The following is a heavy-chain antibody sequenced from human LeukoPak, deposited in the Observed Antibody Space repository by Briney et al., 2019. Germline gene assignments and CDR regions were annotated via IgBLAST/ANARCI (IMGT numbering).Heavy chain of an antibody. V-gene: IGHV4-39*01. J-gene: IGHJ4*02. CDR2: IFYSGST. CDR3: ARPSDPATVRAPFDS. CDR1: GVSISSSSYY. Sequence: SQTLSLTCTVSGVSISSSSYYWGRIRQPPGQGLGWIGSIFYSGSTYYNQSLRSRVAISVDTSKNQFSLELSSVTAADTAVYYCARPSDPATVRAPFDSWGQGTLVTVSS. D-gene: IGHD4-17*01.